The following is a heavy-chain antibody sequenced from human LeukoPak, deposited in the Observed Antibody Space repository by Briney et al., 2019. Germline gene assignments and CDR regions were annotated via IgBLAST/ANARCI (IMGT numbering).Heavy chain of an antibody. CDR1: GYTFTSYA. CDR3: ASGPSRTYYYDSRGPLGGPHFQH. CDR2: INPNSGGT. D-gene: IGHD3-22*01. J-gene: IGHJ1*01. Sequence: ASVKVSCKASGYTFTSYAMNWVRQAPGQGLEWMGWINPNSGGTNYAQKFQGRVTMTRDTSISTAYMELSRLRSDDTAVYYCASGPSRTYYYDSRGPLGGPHFQHWGQGTLVTVPS. V-gene: IGHV1-2*02.